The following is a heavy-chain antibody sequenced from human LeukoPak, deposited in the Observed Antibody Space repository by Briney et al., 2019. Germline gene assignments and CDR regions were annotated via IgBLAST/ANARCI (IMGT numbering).Heavy chain of an antibody. J-gene: IGHJ4*02. Sequence: PGGSLRLSCAASGFSVSNNWMSWVRQAPGEGLEWVACIHGGGTTEYYLDSVKGRFTISRDNTKNSLSLQMNSLTAEDTAVYYCARDLSSRDAYWGQGILVTVSS. CDR1: GFSVSNNW. D-gene: IGHD6-13*01. CDR2: IHGGGTTE. V-gene: IGHV3-7*03. CDR3: ARDLSSRDAY.